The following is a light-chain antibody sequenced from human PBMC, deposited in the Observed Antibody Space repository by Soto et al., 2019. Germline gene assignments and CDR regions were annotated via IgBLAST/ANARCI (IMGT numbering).Light chain of an antibody. V-gene: IGKV3-20*01. CDR2: ATS. J-gene: IGKJ1*01. Sequence: EIGLTQSPGTLSSSPGERATLSCMASQSIDSRYLAWYQHKPGQAPRLLIYATSSRATGIPDRFGGSGSGTSFTLTINRLEPEDFAVYYCQQYFGSSWTFGQGTKVDIK. CDR3: QQYFGSSWT. CDR1: QSIDSRY.